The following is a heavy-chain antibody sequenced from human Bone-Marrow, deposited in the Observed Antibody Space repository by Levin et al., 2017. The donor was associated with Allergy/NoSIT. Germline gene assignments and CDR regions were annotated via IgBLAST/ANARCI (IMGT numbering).Heavy chain of an antibody. CDR1: GFTFNIYA. Sequence: PGGSLRLSCAASGFTFNIYAMSWVRQAPGKGLEWVSVITRDGLTYYADSVKGRFTIFRDDSKDTLSLQMNSLRAEDTAAYYCAKWGASSHSYFYYGMDVWGQGTTVTVSS. CDR3: AKWGASSHSYFYYGMDV. D-gene: IGHD6-6*01. J-gene: IGHJ6*02. CDR2: ITRDGLT. V-gene: IGHV3-23*01.